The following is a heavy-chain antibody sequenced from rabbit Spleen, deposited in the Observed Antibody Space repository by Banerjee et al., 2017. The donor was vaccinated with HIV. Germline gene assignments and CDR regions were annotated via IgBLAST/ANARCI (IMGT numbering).Heavy chain of an antibody. V-gene: IGHV1S40*01. J-gene: IGHJ6*01. Sequence: QSLEESGGDLVKPGASLTLTCIASGVSFSGDSYMCWVRQAPGKGLEWIVCIDTGSSGFTYFANWAKVRFTISKTLSTTVTLQMTSLTAADTATYFCARGIVYGFAGDTYPPYGMDLWGPGTLVTVS. CDR1: GVSFSGDSY. CDR2: IDTGSSGFT. CDR3: ARGIVYGFAGDTYPPYGMDL. D-gene: IGHD6-1*01.